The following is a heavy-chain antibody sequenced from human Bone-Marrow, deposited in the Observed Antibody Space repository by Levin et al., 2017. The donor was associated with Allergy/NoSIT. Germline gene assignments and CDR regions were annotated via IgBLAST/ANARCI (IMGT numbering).Heavy chain of an antibody. V-gene: IGHV1-69*13. CDR2: IIPIFGTA. D-gene: IGHD2-15*01. CDR3: ARGGYCSGGSCRVGPSYYYYYYMDV. J-gene: IGHJ6*03. CDR1: GGTFSSYA. Sequence: SVKVSCKASGGTFSSYAISWVRQAPGQGLEWMGGIIPIFGTANYAQKFQGRVTITADESTSTAYMELSSLRSEDTAVYYCARGGYCSGGSCRVGPSYYYYYYMDVWGKGTTVTVSS.